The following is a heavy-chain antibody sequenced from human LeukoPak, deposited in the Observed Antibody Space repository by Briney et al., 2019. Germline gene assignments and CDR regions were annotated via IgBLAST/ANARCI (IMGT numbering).Heavy chain of an antibody. D-gene: IGHD2-2*01. CDR2: ITSSSGYI. CDR3: AKVGQYQLLIFDY. Sequence: PGGSLRLSCAASGFTFSSYSLNWVRQAPGKGLEWVSSITSSSGYIYYADSVKGRFTISRDNAKNSLYLQMNSLRAEDTAVYYCAKVGQYQLLIFDYWGQGTLVTVSS. V-gene: IGHV3-21*01. CDR1: GFTFSSYS. J-gene: IGHJ4*02.